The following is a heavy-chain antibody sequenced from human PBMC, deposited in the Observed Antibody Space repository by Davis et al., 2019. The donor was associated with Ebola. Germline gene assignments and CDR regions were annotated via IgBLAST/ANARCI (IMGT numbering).Heavy chain of an antibody. Sequence: SVKVSCKASGYTFTSYAISWVRQAPGQGLEWMGGIIPIFGTANYAQKFQGRVTITADKSTSTPYMELSSLRSEDTAVYYCARAGGSSGWYGMDVWGQGTTVTVSS. V-gene: IGHV1-69*06. J-gene: IGHJ6*02. CDR2: IIPIFGTA. CDR1: GYTFTSYA. D-gene: IGHD6-19*01. CDR3: ARAGGSSGWYGMDV.